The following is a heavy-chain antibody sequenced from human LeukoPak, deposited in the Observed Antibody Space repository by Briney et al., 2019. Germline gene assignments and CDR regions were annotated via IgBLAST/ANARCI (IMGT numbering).Heavy chain of an antibody. CDR2: IKSKTDGGTT. CDR3: TTDFYSNYDYFDY. V-gene: IGHV3-15*01. Sequence: GGPLRLSCAAFGFTFSSYGMHWVRQAPGKGREWVGRIKSKTDGGTTDYAAPVKGRFTISRDDSKNTLYLQMNSLKTEDTAVYYCTTDFYSNYDYFDYWGQGTLVTVSS. CDR1: GFTFSSYG. D-gene: IGHD4-11*01. J-gene: IGHJ4*02.